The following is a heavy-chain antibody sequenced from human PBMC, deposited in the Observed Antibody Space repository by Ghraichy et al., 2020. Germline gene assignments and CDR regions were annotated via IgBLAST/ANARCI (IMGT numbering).Heavy chain of an antibody. Sequence: SQTLSLTCTVSGGSVSSGSYYWSWIRQPPGKGLEWIGYIYYSGSTNYNPSLKSRVTISVDTSKNQFSLKLSSVTAADTAVYYCARAEAELWTHYYYYGMDVWGQGTTVTVSS. CDR3: ARAEAELWTHYYYYGMDV. V-gene: IGHV4-61*01. CDR2: IYYSGST. D-gene: IGHD5-18*01. CDR1: GGSVSSGSYY. J-gene: IGHJ6*02.